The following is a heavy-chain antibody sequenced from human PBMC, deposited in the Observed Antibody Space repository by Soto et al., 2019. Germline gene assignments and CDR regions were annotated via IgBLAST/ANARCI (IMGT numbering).Heavy chain of an antibody. V-gene: IGHV1-2*02. CDR1: GYTFTGYY. CDR2: INPNSGGT. Sequence: SSLKVSCKATGYTFTGYYMHWVRQAPGQGLEWMGWINPNSGGTNYAQKFQGRVTMTRDTSISTAYMELSRLRSDDTAVYYCALVEISTIIPPSPGAFHFWYQATLVTV. CDR3: ALVEISTIIPPSPGAFHF. J-gene: IGHJ3*01. D-gene: IGHD2-2*01.